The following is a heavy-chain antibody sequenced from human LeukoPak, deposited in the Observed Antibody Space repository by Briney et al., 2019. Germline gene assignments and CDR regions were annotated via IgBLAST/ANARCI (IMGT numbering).Heavy chain of an antibody. CDR3: ARDYDFWSGYYPYYFDY. CDR2: ISAYNGNT. V-gene: IGHV1-18*01. J-gene: IGHJ4*02. CDR1: GYTFTSYG. Sequence: EASVKVSCKASGYTFTSYGISWVRQAPGQGLEWMGWISAYNGNTNYAQKLQGRVTMTTDTSTSTAYMELRSLRSDDTAVYYCARDYDFWSGYYPYYFDYWGQGTLVTVSS. D-gene: IGHD3-3*01.